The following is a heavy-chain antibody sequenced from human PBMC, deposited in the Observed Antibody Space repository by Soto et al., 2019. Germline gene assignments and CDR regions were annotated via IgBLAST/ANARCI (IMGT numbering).Heavy chain of an antibody. D-gene: IGHD6-13*01. V-gene: IGHV1-8*01. CDR1: GYTFTSYD. J-gene: IGHJ5*02. CDR3: ARERGGYSSRWYGGKNWFDP. Sequence: QVQLVQSGAEVKKPGASVKVSCKASGYTFTSYDINWVRQATGQGLEWMGWMNPNSGNTVYAQKFQGRGTLTRDTSISTAYMGVRSLRSGDTAVYYCARERGGYSSRWYGGKNWFDPWGQGTLVTVSS. CDR2: MNPNSGNT.